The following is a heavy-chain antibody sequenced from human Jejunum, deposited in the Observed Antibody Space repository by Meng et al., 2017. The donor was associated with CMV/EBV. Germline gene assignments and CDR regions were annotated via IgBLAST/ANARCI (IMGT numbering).Heavy chain of an antibody. CDR3: AKKYSGSFDY. CDR1: EFSVTRNN. CDR2: IYSGDTT. J-gene: IGHJ4*02. V-gene: IGHV3-53*01. D-gene: IGHD1-26*01. Sequence: SGTGSEFSVTRNNMPWVRQAPGKGLEWVSAIYSGDTTYYADSVRGRFTISRDNSKNTLYLQMNSLRAEDTAVYYCAKKYSGSFDYWGQGTLVTVSS.